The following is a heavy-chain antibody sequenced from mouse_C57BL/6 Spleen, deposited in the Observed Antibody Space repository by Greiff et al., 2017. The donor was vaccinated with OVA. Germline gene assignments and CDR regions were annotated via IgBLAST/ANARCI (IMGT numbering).Heavy chain of an antibody. V-gene: IGHV5-17*01. CDR2: ISSGSSTI. Sequence: DVQLVESGGGLVKPGGSLKLSCAASGFTFSDYGMHWVRQAPEKGLEWVAYISSGSSTIYYADTVKGRFTISRDNAKNTLFLQMTSLRSEDTAMYYCARGANWYYFDYWGQGTTLTVSS. CDR1: GFTFSDYG. CDR3: ARGANWYYFDY. D-gene: IGHD4-1*01. J-gene: IGHJ2*01.